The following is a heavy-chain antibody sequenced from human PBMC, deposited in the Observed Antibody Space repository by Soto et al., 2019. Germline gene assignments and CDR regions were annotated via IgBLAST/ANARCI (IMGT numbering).Heavy chain of an antibody. CDR1: GGYISSYY. Sequence: SETLSLTCSVSGGYISSYYWSWIRQPAGKGLEWIGRIFSSGSTHYNPSLKSRVTMSVDTSKNQISLRLRSVTAADTAVYYCGRELGVGGSTGDYDQWGQGTLVTVSS. J-gene: IGHJ4*02. V-gene: IGHV4-4*07. CDR2: IFSSGST. CDR3: GRELGVGGSTGDYDQ. D-gene: IGHD5-12*01.